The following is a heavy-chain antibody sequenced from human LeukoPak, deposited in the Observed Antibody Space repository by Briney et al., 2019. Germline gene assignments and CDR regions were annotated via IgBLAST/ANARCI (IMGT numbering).Heavy chain of an antibody. CDR1: GGSFSNYY. D-gene: IGHD1-1*01. Sequence: SETLSLTCGVYGGSFSNYYLTWIGKPPGKGLEWIGEIHPSGSPNYNPSLRSRVTISLDMSKNQFSLTLTSLTAADTAVYYCARGEDQYKLGNYWGQGTPVTVSS. CDR3: ARGEDQYKLGNY. CDR2: IHPSGSP. V-gene: IGHV4-34*01. J-gene: IGHJ4*02.